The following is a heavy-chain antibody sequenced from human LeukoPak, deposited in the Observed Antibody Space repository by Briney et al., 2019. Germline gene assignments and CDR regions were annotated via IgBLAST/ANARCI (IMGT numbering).Heavy chain of an antibody. CDR1: GYTFTSYD. D-gene: IGHD3-10*01. J-gene: IGHJ3*02. Sequence: ASVKVSCKASGYTFTSYDINWVRQATGQRLEWMGWMNPNRGNTGYAQKFQGRITITRNTSISTAYMELSSLRSDDTAVYYCARIYYDAFDIWGQGTMVTVSS. CDR2: MNPNRGNT. V-gene: IGHV1-8*03. CDR3: ARIYYDAFDI.